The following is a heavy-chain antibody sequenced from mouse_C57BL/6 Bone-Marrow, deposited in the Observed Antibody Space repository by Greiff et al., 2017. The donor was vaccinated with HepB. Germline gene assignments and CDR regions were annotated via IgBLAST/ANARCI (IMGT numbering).Heavy chain of an antibody. CDR2: IYPGSGST. J-gene: IGHJ3*01. V-gene: IGHV1-55*01. CDR3: ARGRLRRGAWFAY. Sequence: QVQLQQPGAELVKPGASVKMSCKASGYTFTSYWITWVKQRPGQGLECIGDIYPGSGSTNYNEKFKSKATLTVDTSSSTAYMQLSSLTSEDSAVYYCARGRLRRGAWFAYWGQGTLVTVSA. CDR1: GYTFTSYW. D-gene: IGHD2-4*01.